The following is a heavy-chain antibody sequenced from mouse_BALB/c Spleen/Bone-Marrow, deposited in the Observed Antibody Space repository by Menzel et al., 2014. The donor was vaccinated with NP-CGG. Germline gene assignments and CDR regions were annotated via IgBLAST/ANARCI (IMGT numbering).Heavy chain of an antibody. CDR2: ISSGGSHT. CDR3: ARRGFDNSYWYFGV. CDR1: GFTFSSYG. Sequence: DVHLVESGGDLVKPGGSLKLSCAASGFTFSSYGMSWVRQTPDKSLEWVATISSGGSHTYYPDSVKGRFTISRDNAKNTLYLQMSSLKSEDTAIYYCARRGFDNSYWYFGVWGAGTTVTASS. J-gene: IGHJ1*01. V-gene: IGHV5-6*02.